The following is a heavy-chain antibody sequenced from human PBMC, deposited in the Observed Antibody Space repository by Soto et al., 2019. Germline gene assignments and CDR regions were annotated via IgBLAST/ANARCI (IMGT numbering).Heavy chain of an antibody. D-gene: IGHD3-16*01. V-gene: IGHV4-59*01. Sequence: SETLSLTCAVSGGSITSYFWSWIRQPPGKGLEWIGYNDNSGTTNHNPSLRSRVTIALDTSKNQFSLRLSSVTAADTAVYYCARYGGGWFDPWGQGTLVTVSS. J-gene: IGHJ5*02. CDR3: ARYGGGWFDP. CDR1: GGSITSYF. CDR2: NDNSGTT.